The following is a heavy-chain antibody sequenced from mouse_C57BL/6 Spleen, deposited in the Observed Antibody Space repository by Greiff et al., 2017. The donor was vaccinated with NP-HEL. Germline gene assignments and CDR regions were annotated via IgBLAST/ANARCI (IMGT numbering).Heavy chain of an antibody. CDR2: IYPGDGDT. CDR3: ANHFDY. J-gene: IGHJ2*01. V-gene: IGHV1-82*01. Sequence: VQLQESGPELVKPGASVKISCKASGYAFSSSWMNWVKQRPGKGLEWIGRIYPGDGDTNYNGKFKGKATLTADKSSSTAYMQLSSLTSEDSAVYFCANHFDYWGQGTTLTVSS. CDR1: GYAFSSSW.